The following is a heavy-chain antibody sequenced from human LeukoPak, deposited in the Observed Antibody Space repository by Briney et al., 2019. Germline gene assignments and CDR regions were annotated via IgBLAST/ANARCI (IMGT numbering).Heavy chain of an antibody. CDR1: GGSISSGSYY. J-gene: IGHJ6*02. Sequence: SQTLPLTCTVSGGSISSGSYYWSWIRQPAGKGLEWIGRIYTSGSTNYNPSLKSRVTISVDTSKNQFSLKLSSVTAADTAVYYCARVLRYFDWRGDGMDVWGQGTTVTVSS. V-gene: IGHV4-61*02. CDR2: IYTSGST. D-gene: IGHD3-9*01. CDR3: ARVLRYFDWRGDGMDV.